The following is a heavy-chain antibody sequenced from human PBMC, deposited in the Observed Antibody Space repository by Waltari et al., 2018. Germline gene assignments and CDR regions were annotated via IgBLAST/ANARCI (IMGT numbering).Heavy chain of an antibody. D-gene: IGHD2-15*01. CDR1: GGSFSGYY. V-gene: IGHV4-34*02. CDR2: INHACDT. J-gene: IGHJ6*02. Sequence: QVQLQQWGAGLLQSSETLSLTCAVYGGSFSGYYWGWVRQPPGKGLEWIGEINHACDTNHNPSLRSRVTMSADTSKSQFSLKRNSVTAADTAVYYCVRLEDCTGPGGHCYSGDPFALDVWGQGTTVTVSS. CDR3: VRLEDCTGPGGHCYSGDPFALDV.